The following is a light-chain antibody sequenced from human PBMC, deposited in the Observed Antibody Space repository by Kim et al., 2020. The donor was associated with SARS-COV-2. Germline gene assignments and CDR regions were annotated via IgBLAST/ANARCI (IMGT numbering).Light chain of an antibody. CDR3: AAWDGSLNSVV. J-gene: IGLJ2*01. Sequence: GQRVTVSCSGSSSNIVSNTVNWYQQLPGTAPKLLIYSNNQRPSGVPDRISGSKSGTSASLAISGLQSEDEANYYCAAWDGSLNSVVFGGGTKLTVL. CDR2: SNN. CDR1: SSNIVSNT. V-gene: IGLV1-44*01.